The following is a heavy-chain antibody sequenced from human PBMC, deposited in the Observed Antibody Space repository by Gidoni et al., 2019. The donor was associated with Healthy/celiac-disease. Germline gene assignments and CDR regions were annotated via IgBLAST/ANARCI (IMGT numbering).Heavy chain of an antibody. V-gene: IGHV1-58*01. CDR2: IVVGSGNT. CDR3: AADSEYCSGGSCYSPAFDI. J-gene: IGHJ3*02. D-gene: IGHD2-15*01. Sequence: QMQLVQSGPEVKKPGTSVKVSCKASGFTFTSSAVQWVRQARGQRLEWIGWIVVGSGNTNYAQKFQERVTITRDMSTSTAYMELSSLRSEDTAVYYCAADSEYCSGGSCYSPAFDIWGQGTMVTVSS. CDR1: GFTFTSSA.